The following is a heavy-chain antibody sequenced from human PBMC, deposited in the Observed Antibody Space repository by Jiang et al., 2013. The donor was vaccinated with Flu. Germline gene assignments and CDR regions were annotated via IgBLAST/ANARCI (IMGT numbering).Heavy chain of an antibody. D-gene: IGHD6-19*01. CDR3: ARGTNVAGRYEGFDS. J-gene: IGHJ4*01. Sequence: GPGLVKPSQTLSLTCAVSGGSVNTDDNAWSWIRQPPGKALEWFGSIYYTGSAFYHPSLESRITISLDRSKNQFSLKMTSVTAADTAVYYCARGTNVAGRYEGFDSWG. CDR1: GGSVNTDDNA. V-gene: IGHV4-30-4*07. CDR2: IYYTGSA.